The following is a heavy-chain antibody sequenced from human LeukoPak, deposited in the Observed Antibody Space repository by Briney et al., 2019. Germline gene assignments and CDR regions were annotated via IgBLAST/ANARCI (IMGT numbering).Heavy chain of an antibody. V-gene: IGHV3-9*01. CDR1: GFTFDDYG. J-gene: IGHJ4*02. Sequence: GGSLRLSYAASGFTFDDYGMHWVRQAPGKGLEWVSGISWSSSSIGYADSVKGRFTVSRDNGRNSLYLQMNSLRAEDTALYYCAKGPAYSSSSKLFDYWGQGTLVTVSS. CDR2: ISWSSSSI. D-gene: IGHD6-6*01. CDR3: AKGPAYSSSSKLFDY.